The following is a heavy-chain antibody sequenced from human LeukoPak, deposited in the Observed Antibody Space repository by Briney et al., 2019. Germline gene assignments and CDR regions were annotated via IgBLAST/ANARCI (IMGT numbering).Heavy chain of an antibody. CDR1: GFTFSSYA. Sequence: GRSLRLSCAASGFTFSSYAMHWVRQAPGKGLEWVAVISYDGGNKYYADSVKGRFTISRDNAKNSLYLRMDSLRAEDTAIYYCARDANAGYSVNWFDPWGQGTLVTVSS. CDR3: ARDANAGYSVNWFDP. D-gene: IGHD5/OR15-5a*01. J-gene: IGHJ5*01. CDR2: ISYDGGNK. V-gene: IGHV3-30*04.